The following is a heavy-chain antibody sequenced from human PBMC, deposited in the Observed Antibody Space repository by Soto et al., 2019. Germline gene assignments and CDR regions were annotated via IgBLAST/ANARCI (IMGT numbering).Heavy chain of an antibody. Sequence: QVQLQQWGAGLLKPSETLSLTCAVYGGSFSGYYWSWIRQPPGKGLEWIGEINHSGSTNYNPSLKSRVTIAVDTSKIQFSLKLSSVTAADTAVDYCAWGSGWYGYWGQGTLVTVSS. J-gene: IGHJ4*02. V-gene: IGHV4-34*01. D-gene: IGHD6-19*01. CDR1: GGSFSGYY. CDR3: AWGSGWYGY. CDR2: INHSGST.